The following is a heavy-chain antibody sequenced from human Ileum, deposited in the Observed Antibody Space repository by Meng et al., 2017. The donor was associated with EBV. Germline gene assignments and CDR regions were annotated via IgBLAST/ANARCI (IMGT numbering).Heavy chain of an antibody. V-gene: IGHV4-39*07. CDR3: AGGAAYPGDFFYS. J-gene: IGHJ4*02. D-gene: IGHD3-16*01. CDR2: IDRGGRT. CDR1: VESNRNRHYH. Sequence: SAPCLLQPSANGSSTCIVSVESNRNRHYHWHSILPAPGQGLVWIAGIDRGGRTVYDPSLKNRVTNSLDLSNNKFSLKLTSTFAWAAVVYYWAGGAAYPGDFFYSWGQGTLVTVSS.